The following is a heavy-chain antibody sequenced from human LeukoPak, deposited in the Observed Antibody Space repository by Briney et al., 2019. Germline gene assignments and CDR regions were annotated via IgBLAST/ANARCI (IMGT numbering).Heavy chain of an antibody. CDR2: INHSGST. Sequence: PSETLSLTCAVYGGSFSDYYWSWIRQPPGKGLEWIGEINHSGSTNYNPSLKSRVTISVDTSKNQFSLKLSSVTAADTAVYYCALFTGIAVAGIPENQNWFDPWGQGTLVTVSS. D-gene: IGHD6-19*01. CDR1: GGSFSDYY. CDR3: ALFTGIAVAGIPENQNWFDP. J-gene: IGHJ5*02. V-gene: IGHV4-34*01.